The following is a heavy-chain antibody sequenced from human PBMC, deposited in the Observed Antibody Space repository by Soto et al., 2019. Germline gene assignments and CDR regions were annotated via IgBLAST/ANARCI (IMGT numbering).Heavy chain of an antibody. J-gene: IGHJ6*03. CDR2: IKQDGSEK. D-gene: IGHD3-9*01. CDR1: GFTFSSYW. Sequence: PGGSLRLSCAASGFTFSSYWMSWVRQAPGKGLEWVANIKQDGSEKYYVDSVKGRFTISRDNAKNSLYLQMNSLRAEDTAVYYWARACGYFDIPQVPCYMDVWGKGTTVTVSS. CDR3: ARACGYFDIPQVPCYMDV. V-gene: IGHV3-7*04.